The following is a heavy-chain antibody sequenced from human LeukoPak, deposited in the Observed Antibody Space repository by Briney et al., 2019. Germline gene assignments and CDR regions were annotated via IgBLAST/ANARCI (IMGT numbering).Heavy chain of an antibody. D-gene: IGHD3-10*01. Sequence: PSQTLSLTCAVSGGSISSGDYSWSWIRQPPGKGLEGIGYIYHSGSTYYNPSLKSRVTISVDRSMNQFSLKLSSVTAADTAVYYCARGPYGSGSYSFDYWGQGTLVTVSS. CDR1: GGSISSGDYS. V-gene: IGHV4-30-2*01. CDR2: IYHSGST. CDR3: ARGPYGSGSYSFDY. J-gene: IGHJ4*02.